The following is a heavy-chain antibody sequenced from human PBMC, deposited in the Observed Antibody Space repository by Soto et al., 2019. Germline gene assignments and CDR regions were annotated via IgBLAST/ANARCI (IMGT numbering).Heavy chain of an antibody. J-gene: IGHJ3*02. Sequence: PSETLSLTCTVSGGSISSSSYFWGWIRQPPGKGLEWIGSIYYSGSTYYNPSLKSRVTVSVDTSKNQFSLKLSSVTAADTAVYYCARAFSGDREAFDIWGQGTMVTVSS. CDR3: ARAFSGDREAFDI. V-gene: IGHV4-39*07. CDR1: GGSISSSSYF. D-gene: IGHD7-27*01. CDR2: IYYSGST.